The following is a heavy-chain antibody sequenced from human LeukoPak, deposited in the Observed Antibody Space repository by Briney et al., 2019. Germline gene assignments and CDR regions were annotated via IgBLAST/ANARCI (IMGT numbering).Heavy chain of an antibody. CDR3: ASALYGDYVDAFDI. V-gene: IGHV3-21*01. D-gene: IGHD4-17*01. Sequence: PGGSLRLSCAASGFTFSSYSMNWVRQAPGKGLEWVSSISSSSSYIYYADSVKGRFTISRDNSKNTLYLQMNSLRAEDTAVYYCASALYGDYVDAFDIWGQGTMVTVSS. J-gene: IGHJ3*02. CDR2: ISSSSSYI. CDR1: GFTFSSYS.